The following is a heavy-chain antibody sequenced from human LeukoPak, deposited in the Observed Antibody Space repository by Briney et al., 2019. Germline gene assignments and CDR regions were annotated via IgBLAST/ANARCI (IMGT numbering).Heavy chain of an antibody. CDR3: ARDSDGSGWYYHYYYGMDV. CDR1: GFTVSSNY. CDR2: IYSGGST. V-gene: IGHV3-66*01. D-gene: IGHD6-19*01. J-gene: IGHJ6*02. Sequence: AGGSLRLSCAASGFTVSSNYMSWVRQAPGKGLEWVSVIYSGGSTYYADSVKGRFTISRDNSKNTLYLQMNSLRAEDTAVYYCARDSDGSGWYYHYYYGMDVWGQGTTVTVSS.